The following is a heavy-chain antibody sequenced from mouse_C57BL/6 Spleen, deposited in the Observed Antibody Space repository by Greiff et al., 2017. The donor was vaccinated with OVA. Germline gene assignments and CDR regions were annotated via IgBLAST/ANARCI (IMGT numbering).Heavy chain of an antibody. CDR1: GYTFTSYW. J-gene: IGHJ2*01. CDR3: ARDFITTVVDYFDY. CDR2: IYPGSGST. Sequence: QVQLQQPGAELVKPGASVKMSCKASGYTFTSYWITWVKQRPGQGLEWIGDIYPGSGSTNYNETFKSKATLTVDTSSSTAYMQLSSLTSEDSAVYYCARDFITTVVDYFDYWGQGTTLTVSS. V-gene: IGHV1-55*01. D-gene: IGHD1-1*01.